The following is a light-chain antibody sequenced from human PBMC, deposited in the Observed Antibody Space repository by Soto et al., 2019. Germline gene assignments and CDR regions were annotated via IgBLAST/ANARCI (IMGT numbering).Light chain of an antibody. J-gene: IGKJ5*01. CDR2: GAS. Sequence: EIVLTQSPGTLSLSPGERATLSCRASQSVSNSYLAWYQQKAGQAPRPLIYGASSRPTGIPDRFGGSGSETDFTLTITPLEHEDFAVYFCQQYGSSPITFGQGTRLEI. CDR1: QSVSNSY. CDR3: QQYGSSPIT. V-gene: IGKV3-20*01.